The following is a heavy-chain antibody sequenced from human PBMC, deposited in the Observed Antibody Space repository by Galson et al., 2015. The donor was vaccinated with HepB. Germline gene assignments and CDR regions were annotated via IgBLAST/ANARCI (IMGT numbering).Heavy chain of an antibody. D-gene: IGHD5-18*01. J-gene: IGHJ4*02. V-gene: IGHV3-23*01. CDR1: GFTFSSYA. CDR3: AKVGYSYGYFDY. CDR2: ISGSGGST. Sequence: SLRLSCAASGFTFSSYAMSWARQAPGKGLEWVSAISGSGGSTYYADSVKGRFTISRDNSKNTLYLQMNSLRAEDTAVYYCAKVGYSYGYFDYWGQGTLVTISS.